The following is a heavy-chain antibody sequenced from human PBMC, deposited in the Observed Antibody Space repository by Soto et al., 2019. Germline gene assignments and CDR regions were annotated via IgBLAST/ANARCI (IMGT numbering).Heavy chain of an antibody. J-gene: IGHJ3*02. CDR3: ARGYCSRSSCYTGDAFDI. Sequence: ESGGGLVKPGGSLRLSCAASGFTFSSYNMNWVRQAPGKGLEWVSSISSSSTYMYYADSVKGRLTISRDNAKNSLYLHMNSLRAEDTAVYYCARGYCSRSSCYTGDAFDIWGQGTVVTVSS. D-gene: IGHD2-2*02. CDR2: ISSSSTYM. V-gene: IGHV3-21*01. CDR1: GFTFSSYN.